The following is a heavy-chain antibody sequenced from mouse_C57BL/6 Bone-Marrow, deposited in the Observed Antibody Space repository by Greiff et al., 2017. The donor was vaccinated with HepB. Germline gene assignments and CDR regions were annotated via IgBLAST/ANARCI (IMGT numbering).Heavy chain of an antibody. J-gene: IGHJ1*03. CDR2: IRNKANGYTT. D-gene: IGHD6-1*01. V-gene: IGHV7-3*01. CDR3: ARYIAFFDV. Sequence: EVKLVESGGGLVQPGGSLSLSCAASGFTFTDYYMSWVRQPPGKALEWLGFIRNKANGYTTEYSASEKGRFTISRDNSQSILYLQMNALRAEDSATYYCARYIAFFDVWGTGTTVTVSS. CDR1: GFTFTDYY.